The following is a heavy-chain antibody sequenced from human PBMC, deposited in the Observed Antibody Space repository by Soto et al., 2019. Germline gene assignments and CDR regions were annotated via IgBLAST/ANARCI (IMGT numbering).Heavy chain of an antibody. D-gene: IGHD3-10*01. CDR1: GFTFSSYA. V-gene: IGHV3-23*01. CDR3: AKDSLNYYYSSGPFDP. Sequence: EVQLLESGGGLVQPGGSLRLSCAASGFTFSSYAMSWVRQAPGKGLEWVSTSSGSGSKTYYADPVKGRFTISKDNSKSTLNLQMNSLRAEDTAVYYCAKDSLNYYYSSGPFDPWGQGTLVTVSS. CDR2: SSGSGSKT. J-gene: IGHJ5*02.